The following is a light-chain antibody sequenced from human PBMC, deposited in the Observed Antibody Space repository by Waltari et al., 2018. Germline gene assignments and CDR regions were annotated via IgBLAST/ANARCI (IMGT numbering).Light chain of an antibody. Sequence: DIQMTQSPSPVSASVGDRVTITCRAGQDIGNRLAWYQQKPGKAPNLLIYGTSSLQTGVPSRFSGSGSGTEFTLTISSLQPEDFGTYYCQQGKSFPITFGPGTKVEIK. CDR3: QQGKSFPIT. V-gene: IGKV1-12*01. CDR1: QDIGNR. J-gene: IGKJ3*01. CDR2: GTS.